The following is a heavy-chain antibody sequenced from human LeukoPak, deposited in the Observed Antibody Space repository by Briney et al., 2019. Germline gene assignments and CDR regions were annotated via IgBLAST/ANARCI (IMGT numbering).Heavy chain of an antibody. V-gene: IGHV1-2*02. CDR2: INPNSGGT. CDR3: ARDLYAVAGTDY. D-gene: IGHD6-19*01. CDR1: GYTFTGYY. J-gene: IGHJ4*02. Sequence: GASVKVSCKASGYTFTGYYMHWVRQAPGQGLEWMGWINPNSGGTNYAQKFQGRVTMTRDPSISTAYMELSRLRSDDTAVYYCARDLYAVAGTDYWGQGTLVTVSS.